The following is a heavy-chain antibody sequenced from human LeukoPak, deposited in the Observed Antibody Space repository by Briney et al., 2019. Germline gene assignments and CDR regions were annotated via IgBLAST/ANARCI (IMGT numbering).Heavy chain of an antibody. J-gene: IGHJ3*02. Sequence: ASVKVSCKASGGTFSSYAISWVRQAPGQGLEWMGWISAYNGNTKYAQKFQGRFTMTTETSTSTAYMELRSLRSDDTAVYYCARDQNVQWLVQGGVFDIWGQGTMVTVSS. CDR1: GGTFSSYA. V-gene: IGHV1-18*01. D-gene: IGHD6-19*01. CDR2: ISAYNGNT. CDR3: ARDQNVQWLVQGGVFDI.